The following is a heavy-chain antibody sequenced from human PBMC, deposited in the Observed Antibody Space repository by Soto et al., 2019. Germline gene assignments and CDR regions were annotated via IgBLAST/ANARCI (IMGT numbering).Heavy chain of an antibody. J-gene: IGHJ4*02. CDR1: GGSFSGYR. CDR2: INHSGST. Sequence: SETLSLTCAVYGGSFSGYRWSWIRQSPGKGLEWIGEINHSGSTNYNPSLKSRVTISADTSKTRFSLKLNSVTAVDTAVYYCSGPGQYYFDYWGQGTLVTVSS. V-gene: IGHV4-34*01. CDR3: SGPGQYYFDY.